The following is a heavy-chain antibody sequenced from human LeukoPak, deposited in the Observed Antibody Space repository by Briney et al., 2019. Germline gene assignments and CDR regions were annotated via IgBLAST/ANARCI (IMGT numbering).Heavy chain of an antibody. Sequence: SETLSLTCAVYGGSFSGYYWSWLRQPPGKGLEWIGEINHSGSTNYNPSLKSRVTISVDTSKNQFSLKLSSVTAADTVVYYCARDYYGSGSYYYFDYWGQGTLVTVSS. J-gene: IGHJ4*02. CDR3: ARDYYGSGSYYYFDY. D-gene: IGHD3-10*01. V-gene: IGHV4-34*01. CDR2: INHSGST. CDR1: GGSFSGYY.